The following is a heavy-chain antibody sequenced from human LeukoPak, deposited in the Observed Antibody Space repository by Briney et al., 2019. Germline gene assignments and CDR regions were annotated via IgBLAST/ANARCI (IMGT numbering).Heavy chain of an antibody. CDR1: GYTFTSYD. CDR3: ARGVATIGHDAFDI. Sequence: ASVKVSCKASGYTFTSYDVSWVRQAPGQGLEWMGWISPYNANTNYAQKLQGRVTMTTDTSTSTAYMELRSLRSDDTAVYYCARGVATIGHDAFDIWGQGTMVTVPS. CDR2: ISPYNANT. D-gene: IGHD5-12*01. J-gene: IGHJ3*02. V-gene: IGHV1-18*01.